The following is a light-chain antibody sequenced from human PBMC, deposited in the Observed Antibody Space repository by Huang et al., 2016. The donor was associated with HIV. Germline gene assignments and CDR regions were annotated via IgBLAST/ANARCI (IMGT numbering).Light chain of an antibody. J-gene: IGKJ1*01. Sequence: EIVMTQSPATRSVSPGERATLACRARQSVSSNLAWYQQKPGQAPRLIIDGASTRGTGIPARFSGSGSGTEFTLTISSLQSEDFAVYYCQQYNNWPQTFGQGTKVEIK. CDR2: GAS. CDR3: QQYNNWPQT. CDR1: QSVSSN. V-gene: IGKV3-15*01.